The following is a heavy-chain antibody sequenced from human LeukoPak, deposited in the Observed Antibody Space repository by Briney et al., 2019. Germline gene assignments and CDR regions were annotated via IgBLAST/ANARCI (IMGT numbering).Heavy chain of an antibody. Sequence: PSETLSLTCTVSSGSLSSSSYYWGWIRQPPGTGLEWIGNIYYSGSTYYNPSLKSRVTISVDTSQSQFSLRLSSVTAADTAVYYCARYDSGGFYRNFDYWGQGTLVTVSS. J-gene: IGHJ4*02. CDR3: ARYDSGGFYRNFDY. V-gene: IGHV4-39*01. CDR2: IYYSGST. D-gene: IGHD3-22*01. CDR1: SGSLSSSSYY.